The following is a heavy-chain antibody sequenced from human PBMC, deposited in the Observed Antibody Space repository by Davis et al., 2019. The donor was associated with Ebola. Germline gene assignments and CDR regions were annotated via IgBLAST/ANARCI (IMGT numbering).Heavy chain of an antibody. J-gene: IGHJ5*02. Sequence: PSETLSLTCNVSGASITSYYWSWIRQPPGKGLEWGGFVHFSGTTSYNPSLKSRVTMSVATSKNQFSLKLTSVTAADTAVYYCAREGESSRPFKSWSQGTLVSVSS. CDR2: VHFSGTT. D-gene: IGHD3-16*01. V-gene: IGHV4-59*01. CDR1: GASITSYY. CDR3: AREGESSRPFKS.